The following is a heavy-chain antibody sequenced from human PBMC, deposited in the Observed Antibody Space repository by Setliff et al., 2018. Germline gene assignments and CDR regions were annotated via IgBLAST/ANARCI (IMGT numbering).Heavy chain of an antibody. D-gene: IGHD3-9*01. CDR2: IKQDGSEK. CDR1: GGSISSGGYY. J-gene: IGHJ4*02. Sequence: ETLSLTCTVSGGSISSGGYYWSWIRQHPGKGLEWVANIKQDGSEKYYVDSVKGRFTISRDNAKNSLYLQMNSLRAEDTAVYYCACPDILTGLYDYWGQGTLVTVSS. V-gene: IGHV3-7*01. CDR3: ACPDILTGLYDY.